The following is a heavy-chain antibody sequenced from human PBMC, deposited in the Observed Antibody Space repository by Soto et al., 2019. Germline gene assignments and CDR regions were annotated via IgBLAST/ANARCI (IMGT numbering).Heavy chain of an antibody. D-gene: IGHD3-3*01. J-gene: IGHJ4*02. CDR1: GFSLTTSGVG. Sequence: QITLNESGPTVVRPTETLTLTCRFSGFSLTTSGVGVGWVRQSPGKAPEWLALIYWDDDKRYSESLKSRLTITKDTSKNQVLLTVANLDPTDRATYYCAHRVLRTVFGLVTTTAIYFDFWGQGTPVAVSS. V-gene: IGHV2-5*02. CDR3: AHRVLRTVFGLVTTTAIYFDF. CDR2: IYWDDDK.